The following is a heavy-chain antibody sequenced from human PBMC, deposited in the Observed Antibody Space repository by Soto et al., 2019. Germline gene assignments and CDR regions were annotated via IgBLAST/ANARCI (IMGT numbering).Heavy chain of an antibody. V-gene: IGHV3-30*18. CDR1: GFTFSSYG. Sequence: QVQLVESGGGVVQPGRSLRLSCSASGFTFSSYGLHWVRQAPGKGLEWVAVLSSNGNFQSCADSVKGRFTISRDNSENTLYLQMNSLRAEDTAVYYCAKDGDFDSSGYYYGRYFDYWGQGTLVTVAS. J-gene: IGHJ4*02. CDR2: LSSNGNFQ. D-gene: IGHD3-22*01. CDR3: AKDGDFDSSGYYYGRYFDY.